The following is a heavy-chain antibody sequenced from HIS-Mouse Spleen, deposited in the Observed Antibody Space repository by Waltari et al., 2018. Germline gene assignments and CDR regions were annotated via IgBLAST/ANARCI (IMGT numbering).Heavy chain of an antibody. CDR2: IYYSGST. J-gene: IGHJ5*02. CDR3: ARSPYYDFWSGYSDNWFDP. Sequence: QVQLQESGPGLVKPSQTLSLTCTVSGGSISSGGYYWSWIRQHPGKGLEWIGYIYYSGSTYYTPSRRSRVTISGDTSKNQFSLKLSSVTAADTAVYYCARSPYYDFWSGYSDNWFDPWGQGTLVTVSS. D-gene: IGHD3-3*01. V-gene: IGHV4-31*03. CDR1: GGSISSGGYY.